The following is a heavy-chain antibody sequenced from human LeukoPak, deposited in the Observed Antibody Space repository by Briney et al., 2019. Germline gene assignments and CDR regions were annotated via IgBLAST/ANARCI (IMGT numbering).Heavy chain of an antibody. CDR1: GGTFSSYA. V-gene: IGHV1-69*13. CDR2: IIPIFGTA. Sequence: ASVKVSCKASGGTFSSYAISWVRQAPGQGLEWMGGIIPIFGTANYAQKFQGRGTITADESTSTAYMELSSLRSEDTAVYYCASIYPGDAFDIWGQGTMVTVSS. D-gene: IGHD3-10*01. CDR3: ASIYPGDAFDI. J-gene: IGHJ3*02.